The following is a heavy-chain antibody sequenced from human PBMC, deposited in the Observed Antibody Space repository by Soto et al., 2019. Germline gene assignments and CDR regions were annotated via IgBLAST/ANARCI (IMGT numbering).Heavy chain of an antibody. CDR3: AREPAVFDTVTTFDP. D-gene: IGHD4-4*01. J-gene: IGHJ5*02. V-gene: IGHV4-31*03. CDR2: IYYSGST. Sequence: PSETLSLTCTVSGGSISSGGYYWSWIRQHPGKGLEWIGYIYYSGSTYYNPSLKSRVTISVDTSKNQFSLKLSSVTAADTAVYYCAREPAVFDTVTTFDPWGQGTLVTVSS. CDR1: GGSISSGGYY.